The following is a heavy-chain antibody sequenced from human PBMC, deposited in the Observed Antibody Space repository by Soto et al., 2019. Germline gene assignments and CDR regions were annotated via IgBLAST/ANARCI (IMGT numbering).Heavy chain of an antibody. D-gene: IGHD5-12*01. CDR3: AKCERGYSRFDY. CDR1: GGSISSSSYY. Sequence: QLQLQESGPGLVKPSETLSVTCTVSGGSISSSSYYWGWIRQSPGKGLEWIGTIFYSENTYYNPSLKSRVTISVDTSKNQFSLKLSSVTAADTALYYCAKCERGYSRFDYWGQGTLVTVSS. V-gene: IGHV4-39*01. J-gene: IGHJ4*02. CDR2: IFYSENT.